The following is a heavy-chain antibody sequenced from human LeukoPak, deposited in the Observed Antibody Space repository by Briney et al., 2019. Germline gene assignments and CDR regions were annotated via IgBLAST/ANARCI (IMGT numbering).Heavy chain of an antibody. CDR2: IYYSGST. J-gene: IGHJ4*02. CDR3: ARGDCSGGSCYLSLTTIDY. CDR1: GGSISSSSYY. Sequence: PSETLSLTCTVSGGSISSSSYYWGWIRQPPGKGLEWIGSIYYSGSTYYNPSLKSRVTISVDTSKNQLSLKLSSVTAADTAVYYCARGDCSGGSCYLSLTTIDYWGQGTLVTVSS. D-gene: IGHD2-15*01. V-gene: IGHV4-39*07.